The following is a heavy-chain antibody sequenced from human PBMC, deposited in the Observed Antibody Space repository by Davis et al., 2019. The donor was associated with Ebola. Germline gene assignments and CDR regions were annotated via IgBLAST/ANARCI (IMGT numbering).Heavy chain of an antibody. V-gene: IGHV1-46*01. CDR2: INPSGGST. J-gene: IGHJ6*02. CDR1: GYSFTSYW. D-gene: IGHD2-2*01. Sequence: GESLKISCKGSGYSFTSYWIGWVRQAPGQGLEWMGIINPSGGSTSYAQKFQGRVTMTRDTSTSTVYMELSSLRSEDTAVYYCARWNCSSTSCPDYYGMDVWGQGTTVTVSS. CDR3: ARWNCSSTSCPDYYGMDV.